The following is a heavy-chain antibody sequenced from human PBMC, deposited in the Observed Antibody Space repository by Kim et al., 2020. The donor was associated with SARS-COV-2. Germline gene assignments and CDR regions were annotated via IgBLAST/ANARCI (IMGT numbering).Heavy chain of an antibody. J-gene: IGHJ4*02. CDR2: INHSGST. V-gene: IGHV4-34*01. Sequence: LETLSLTCAVYGGSFSGYYWSWIRQPPGKGLEWIGEINHSGSTNYNPSLKSRVTISVDTSKNQFSLKLSSVTAADTAVYYCARGDYNWNYVGQGGFDYWGQGTLVTVSS. D-gene: IGHD1-7*01. CDR1: GGSFSGYY. CDR3: ARGDYNWNYVGQGGFDY.